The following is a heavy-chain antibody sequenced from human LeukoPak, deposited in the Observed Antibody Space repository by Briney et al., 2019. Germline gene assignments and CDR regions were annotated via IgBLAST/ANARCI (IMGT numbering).Heavy chain of an antibody. Sequence: GGSLRLSCAASGFTFSSYSVNWVRQAPGKGLEWVSSISSSSSYIYYADSVKGRFTISRDNAKNSLYLQMNSLRAEDTAVYYCARDSSSGWYGVVIEPHGYFDLWGRGTLVTVSS. J-gene: IGHJ2*01. CDR2: ISSSSSYI. CDR3: ARDSSSGWYGVVIEPHGYFDL. D-gene: IGHD6-19*01. CDR1: GFTFSSYS. V-gene: IGHV3-21*01.